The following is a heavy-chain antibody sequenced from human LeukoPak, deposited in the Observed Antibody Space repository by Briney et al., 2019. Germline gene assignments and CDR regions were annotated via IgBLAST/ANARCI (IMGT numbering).Heavy chain of an antibody. CDR2: VSGSGGAT. CDR1: GFTFNNYA. J-gene: IGHJ6*03. V-gene: IGHV3-23*01. CDR3: AKNRGGTYKYYMDV. Sequence: GGSLRLSCAASGFTFNNYAMSWVRQAPGMGLEWLSYVSGSGGATYYAASVKGRFTISRDNSKNTVYLQMGSLRAEDTAVYYCAKNRGGTYKYYMDVWGNGATVTVSS. D-gene: IGHD1-1*01.